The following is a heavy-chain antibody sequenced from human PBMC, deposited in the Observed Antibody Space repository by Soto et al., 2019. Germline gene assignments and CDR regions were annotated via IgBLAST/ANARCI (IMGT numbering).Heavy chain of an antibody. J-gene: IGHJ4*02. D-gene: IGHD4-17*01. CDR2: ISYDGSNK. CDR1: GFTFSSYG. Sequence: QVQLVESGGGVVQPGRSLRLSCAASGFTFSSYGMHWVRQAPGKGLEWVAVISYDGSNKYYADSVKGRFTISRDNSKNTLYLQMNSLRAEDTAVYYCAKAHHDYGDYQVSYWGQGTLVTVSS. V-gene: IGHV3-30*18. CDR3: AKAHHDYGDYQVSY.